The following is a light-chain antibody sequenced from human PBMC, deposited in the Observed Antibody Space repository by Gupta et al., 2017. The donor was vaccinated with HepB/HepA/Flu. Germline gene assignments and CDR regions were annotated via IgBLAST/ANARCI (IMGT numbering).Light chain of an antibody. CDR2: GAP. CDR3: QLYGDSPWT. CDR1: QSVSSSY. J-gene: IGKJ1*01. V-gene: IGKV3-20*01. Sequence: EIVLTQSPGTLSLSPGESATLSCRASQSVSSSYLAWYQQQPGQAPRLLMYGAPSRATGIPDTFSGSGSGTDFTLTEDFAVYYCQLYGDSPWTFGPGTKVEIK.